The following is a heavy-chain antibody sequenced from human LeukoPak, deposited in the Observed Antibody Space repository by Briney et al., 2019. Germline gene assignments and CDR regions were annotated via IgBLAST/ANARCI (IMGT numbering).Heavy chain of an antibody. D-gene: IGHD6-13*01. CDR2: ISGGGNPV. CDR1: GFTFSSYS. V-gene: IGHV3-48*01. Sequence: PGGSLRLSCEASGFTFSSYSMNWVRLAPGKGLEWVSYISGGGNPVYYADSVEGRFTVSRDNVKNSLYLQMNSLRADDTAVCYCARDFRSTSWYIGDYWGQGDQVTVSS. J-gene: IGHJ4*02. CDR3: ARDFRSTSWYIGDY.